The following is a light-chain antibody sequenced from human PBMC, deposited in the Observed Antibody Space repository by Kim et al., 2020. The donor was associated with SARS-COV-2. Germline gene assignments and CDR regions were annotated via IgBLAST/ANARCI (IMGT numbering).Light chain of an antibody. CDR3: QSSDSSGTVV. CDR2: KDT. CDR1: ALPKQF. J-gene: IGLJ2*01. V-gene: IGLV3-25*03. Sequence: SYELTQPPSVSVSPGQTARITCSGDALPKQFAFWYQQKAGQAPVVIIYKDTERPSGIPERFSGSTAGTVVTLTISGVQGEDEADYYCQSSDSSGTVVFGGGTQLTVL.